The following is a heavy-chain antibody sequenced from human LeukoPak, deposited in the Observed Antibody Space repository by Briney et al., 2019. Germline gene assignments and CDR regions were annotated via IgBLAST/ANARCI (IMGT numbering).Heavy chain of an antibody. V-gene: IGHV3-48*03. CDR1: GFTLSIYE. CDR3: ARRIDY. J-gene: IGHJ4*02. Sequence: PGGSLRLSCEASGFTLSIYEMNWVRQAPGKGLEWLSHIDRSANLIQYADSVRGRLTVSRDNAKNPLYLQMTSLRAEDTAVYYCARRIDYWGQGTLVTVSS. CDR2: IDRSANLI.